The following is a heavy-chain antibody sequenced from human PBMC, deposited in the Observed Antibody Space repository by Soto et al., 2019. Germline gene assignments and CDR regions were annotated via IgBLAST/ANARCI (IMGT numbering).Heavy chain of an antibody. V-gene: IGHV3-33*01. CDR2: IWSDGSNE. J-gene: IGHJ4*02. D-gene: IGHD6-19*01. CDR3: ARGGTGGWYFDY. Sequence: QVQLVESGGGVVQPGRSLRLSCAASGFTFISYGMHWVRQAPGKGLEWVAVIWSDGSNEFYADSVKGRFTISRDNSKNRLYLQMNSLRAEDTAVYYCARGGTGGWYFDYWGQGTLVTVSS. CDR1: GFTFISYG.